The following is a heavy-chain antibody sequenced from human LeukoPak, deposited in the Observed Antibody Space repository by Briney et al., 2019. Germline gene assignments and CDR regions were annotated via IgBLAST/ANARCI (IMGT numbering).Heavy chain of an antibody. CDR2: ISAYNGNT. CDR3: ARASYCNSGSCYSDY. CDR1: GYTFTSYG. V-gene: IGHV1-18*01. D-gene: IGHD2-15*01. J-gene: IGHJ4*02. Sequence: ASVKVSCKASGYTFTSYGISWVRQAPGQGLEWMGWISAYNGNTNYAQKLQGRVTMTTDTSTSTAYMELRSLRSDDTAVYYCARASYCNSGSCYSDYWGQGTLVTVSS.